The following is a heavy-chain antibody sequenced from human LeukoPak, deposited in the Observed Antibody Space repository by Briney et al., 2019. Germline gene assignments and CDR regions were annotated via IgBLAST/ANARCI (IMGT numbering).Heavy chain of an antibody. CDR3: ARDPSSGWYRN. Sequence: SETLSLTCTVSGGSISSGDYYWSWIRQPPGKGLEWIGYIYYSGSTYYNPPLKSRVTISVDTSKSQFSLKLSSVTAADTAVYYCARDPSSGWYRNWGQGTLVTVSS. CDR2: IYYSGST. D-gene: IGHD6-19*01. J-gene: IGHJ4*02. V-gene: IGHV4-30-4*08. CDR1: GGSISSGDYY.